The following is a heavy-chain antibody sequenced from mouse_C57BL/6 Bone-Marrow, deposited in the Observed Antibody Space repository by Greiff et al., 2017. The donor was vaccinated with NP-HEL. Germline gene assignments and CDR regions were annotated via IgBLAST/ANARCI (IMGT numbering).Heavy chain of an antibody. D-gene: IGHD1-1*01. V-gene: IGHV5-9-1*02. Sequence: EVQGVESGEGLVKPGGSLKLSCAASGFTFSSYAMSWVRQTPEKRLEWVAYISSGGDYIYYADTVTGRFTISRDNARNTLYLQMSSLKSEDTAMYYCTIYYYGSSSYAMDYWGQGTSVTVSS. CDR2: ISSGGDYI. J-gene: IGHJ4*01. CDR1: GFTFSSYA. CDR3: TIYYYGSSSYAMDY.